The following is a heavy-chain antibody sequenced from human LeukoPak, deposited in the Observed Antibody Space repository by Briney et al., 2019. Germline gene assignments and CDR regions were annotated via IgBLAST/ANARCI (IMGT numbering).Heavy chain of an antibody. CDR2: ISYDGSNK. CDR1: GFTFSSYA. D-gene: IGHD1-26*01. J-gene: IGHJ4*02. Sequence: GGSLRLSCAASGFTFSSYAMHWVRQAPGKGLEWVAVISYDGSNKYYADSVKGRFTISRDNSKNTLYLQMNSLRAEDTAVYYRARDRPRMGTWWELLDYWGQGTLVTVSS. V-gene: IGHV3-30-3*01. CDR3: ARDRPRMGTWWELLDY.